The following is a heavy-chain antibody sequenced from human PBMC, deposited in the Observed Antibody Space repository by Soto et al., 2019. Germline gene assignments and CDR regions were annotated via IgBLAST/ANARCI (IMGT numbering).Heavy chain of an antibody. CDR1: GGSISSSSYY. D-gene: IGHD3-10*01. V-gene: IGHV4-39*01. CDR3: ARHSVITMVRGVIPNWFDP. Sequence: PSETLSLTCTVSGGSISSSSYYWGWIRQPPGKGLEWIGSIYYSGSTYYNPSLKSRVTISVDTSKNQFSLKLSSVTAADTAVYYCARHSVITMVRGVIPNWFDPWGQGTLVTVSS. J-gene: IGHJ5*02. CDR2: IYYSGST.